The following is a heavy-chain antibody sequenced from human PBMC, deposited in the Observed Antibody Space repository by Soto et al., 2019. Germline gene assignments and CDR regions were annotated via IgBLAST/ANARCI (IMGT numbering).Heavy chain of an antibody. V-gene: IGHV3-30-3*01. CDR2: ISYDGSNK. D-gene: IGHD2-21*01. J-gene: IGHJ3*02. Sequence: GGSLRLSCAASGFTFSSYAMHWVRQAPGKGLEWVAVISYDGSNKYYADSVKGQFTISRDNSKNTLYLQMNSLRAEDTAVYYCAREQGGDDAFDIWGQGTMVTVSS. CDR3: AREQGGDDAFDI. CDR1: GFTFSSYA.